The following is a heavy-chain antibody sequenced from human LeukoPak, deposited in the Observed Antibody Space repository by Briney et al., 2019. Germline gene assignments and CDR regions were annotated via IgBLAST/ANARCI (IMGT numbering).Heavy chain of an antibody. Sequence: SETLSLTCTVSGGSISSYYWSWLRQPPGKGLEWIGYIYYSGSTSYNPSLKSRVTISVDTSKKQFSLKPSSVTAEDTALYYCARQAGNYGYYYYYMDVWGKGTTVTVSS. CDR3: ARQAGNYGYYYYYMDV. CDR1: GGSISSYY. J-gene: IGHJ6*03. D-gene: IGHD1-7*01. CDR2: IYYSGST. V-gene: IGHV4-59*08.